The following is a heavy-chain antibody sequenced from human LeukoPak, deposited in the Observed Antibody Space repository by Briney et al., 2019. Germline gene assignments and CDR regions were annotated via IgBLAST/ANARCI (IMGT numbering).Heavy chain of an antibody. CDR2: IRSKANSYAT. V-gene: IGHV3-73*01. Sequence: GGSLRLSCAASGFTFSGSAMHWVRQASGKGLEWVGRIRSKANSYATAYAASVKGRFTISRDDSKNTAYLQMNSLKTEDTAVYYCAKATGYLLWGQGTLVTVSS. CDR3: AKATGYLL. J-gene: IGHJ4*02. D-gene: IGHD1-14*01. CDR1: GFTFSGSA.